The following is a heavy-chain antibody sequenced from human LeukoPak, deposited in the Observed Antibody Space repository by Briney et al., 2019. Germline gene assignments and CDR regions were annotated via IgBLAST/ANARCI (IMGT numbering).Heavy chain of an antibody. Sequence: PSETLSLTCAVFGGSFSGYYWSWIRQPPGKGLEWIGEINHSGSTNYNPSLKSRVTISIDTSKNQFSLKLSSVTAADTAICYCARPLHCSSTTCYDWFDPWGQGTLVTVSS. V-gene: IGHV4-34*01. CDR3: ARPLHCSSTTCYDWFDP. CDR2: INHSGST. D-gene: IGHD2-2*01. J-gene: IGHJ5*02. CDR1: GGSFSGYY.